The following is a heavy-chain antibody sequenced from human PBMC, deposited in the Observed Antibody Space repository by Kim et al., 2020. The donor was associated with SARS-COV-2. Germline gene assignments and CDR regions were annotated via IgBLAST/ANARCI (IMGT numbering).Heavy chain of an antibody. V-gene: IGHV1-2*02. D-gene: IGHD2-8*01. CDR3: GIPLYCSNVTCVNWFDP. CDR2: INPNSGDT. CDR1: GFTFDIYY. Sequence: ASVKVSCKASGFTFDIYYIHWVRQAPGQGLEWMGWINPNSGDTNYAQKFQGRVTMTRDKSITTAYMELSSLTSGDTAVYYCGIPLYCSNVTCVNWFDPWGQGTLVTVSS. J-gene: IGHJ5*02.